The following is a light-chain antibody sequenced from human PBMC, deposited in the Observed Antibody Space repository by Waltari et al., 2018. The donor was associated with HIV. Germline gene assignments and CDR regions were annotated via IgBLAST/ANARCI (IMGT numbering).Light chain of an antibody. CDR2: KAS. V-gene: IGKV1-5*03. J-gene: IGKJ3*01. CDR3: QQYYSYST. CDR1: QTVYNW. Sequence: DIPLTQSPSTVSASGGDRITIPCRASQTVYNWLAWYQQRPGKAPKLLIYKASTLERGVPPRFSGSGSGTEFTLTINGLQSDDFATYYCQQYYSYSTFGPGTKVDIK.